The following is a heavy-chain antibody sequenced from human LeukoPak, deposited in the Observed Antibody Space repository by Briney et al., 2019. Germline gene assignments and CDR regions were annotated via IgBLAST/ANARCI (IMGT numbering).Heavy chain of an antibody. D-gene: IGHD6-13*01. J-gene: IGHJ4*02. CDR2: IYYTGCT. CDR3: ARGSKAAPGTFDY. CDR1: GGSISSYY. Sequence: SETLSLTCTQPGGSISSYYWSSVPHPPGEGLEWGGYIYYTGCTDYNPSLKSRVALSVETSKSQFSLKLSSVTAADTAVYYCARGSKAAPGTFDYWGEGTLVTVSS. V-gene: IGHV4-59*01.